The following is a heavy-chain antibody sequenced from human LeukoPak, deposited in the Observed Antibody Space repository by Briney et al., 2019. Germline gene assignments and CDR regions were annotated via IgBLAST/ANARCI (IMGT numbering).Heavy chain of an antibody. CDR3: AKVRASSGYFDY. CDR1: GFTFSSYA. Sequence: GGSLRLACAVSGFTFSSYAMSWVRQAAGKGLEWVSTISAGGGTTYYADSVKGRFTISRASSKITLYLQMNSRRAEDTAVYYCAKVRASSGYFDYWGQGTLVTVSS. CDR2: ISAGGGTT. V-gene: IGHV3-23*01. J-gene: IGHJ4*02. D-gene: IGHD3-22*01.